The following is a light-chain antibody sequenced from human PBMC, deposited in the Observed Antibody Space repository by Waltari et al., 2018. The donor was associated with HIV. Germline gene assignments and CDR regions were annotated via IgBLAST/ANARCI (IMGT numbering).Light chain of an antibody. V-gene: IGLV8-61*01. CDR3: VLYMGSGTPV. Sequence: QTVVTQEPSFSVSPGGTVTLTCGLNSGSVSTRNYPYWYRHTPGQAPRTLIYSTSARSSGVPDRFSGSILDNKAALTITGAQADDESDYYCVLYMGSGTPVFGGGTKLTVL. CDR2: STS. J-gene: IGLJ3*02. CDR1: SGSVSTRNY.